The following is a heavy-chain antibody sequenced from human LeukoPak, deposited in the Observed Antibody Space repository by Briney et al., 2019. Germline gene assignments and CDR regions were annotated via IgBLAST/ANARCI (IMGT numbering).Heavy chain of an antibody. CDR3: ARDERYSDADHHYPDLGY. CDR1: AYIFTVYY. V-gene: IGHV1-2*02. CDR2: IHPNVGAT. J-gene: IGHJ4*02. Sequence: SVKVSCKASAYIFTVYYLFWVRQAHGQVLEWKGWIHPNVGATRYAEKCQGRVTLTCDTSIRTTYMELSSLTSDDTAVYYCARDERYSDADHHYPDLGYWGQGTLVTVSS. D-gene: IGHD3-16*01.